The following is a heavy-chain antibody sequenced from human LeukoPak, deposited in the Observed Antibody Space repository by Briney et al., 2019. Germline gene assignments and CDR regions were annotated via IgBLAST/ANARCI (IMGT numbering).Heavy chain of an antibody. CDR1: GFTFSSYS. D-gene: IGHD3-22*01. CDR2: ISSSNSYI. Sequence: PGGSLRLSCAASGFTFSSYSMNWLRQAPGKGLEWVSSISSSNSYIYYADSVKGRFTISRDNAKNSLYLQMNSLRAEDTAVYYCARDTSYYDSSGYSDGYYFDYWGQGTLVTVSS. CDR3: ARDTSYYDSSGYSDGYYFDY. V-gene: IGHV3-21*01. J-gene: IGHJ4*02.